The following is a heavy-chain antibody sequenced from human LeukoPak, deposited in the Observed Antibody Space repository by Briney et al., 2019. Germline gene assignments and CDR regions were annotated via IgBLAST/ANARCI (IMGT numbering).Heavy chain of an antibody. J-gene: IGHJ4*02. Sequence: GESLKISCKGSGYTFTNYWIGWVRQMPGKGLEWMGIIWPSDSDTRYSPSFQGQVTISADKSISTAYLQWSSLKASDTAIYFCARRISGYYIDYWGQGTQVSVSS. D-gene: IGHD1-26*01. CDR2: IWPSDSDT. CDR1: GYTFTNYW. V-gene: IGHV5-51*01. CDR3: ARRISGYYIDY.